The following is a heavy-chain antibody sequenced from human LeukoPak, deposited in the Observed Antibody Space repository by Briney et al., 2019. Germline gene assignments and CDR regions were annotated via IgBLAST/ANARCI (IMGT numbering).Heavy chain of an antibody. V-gene: IGHV1-46*01. CDR2: INPSGGST. J-gene: IGHJ6*03. CDR3: ATSPGDYYYYYMDV. Sequence: ASVKVSCKASGHTFTSYYMHWVRQAPGQGLEWMGIINPSGGSTSYAQKFQGRVTMTRDMSTSTVYMELSSLRSEDAAVYYCATSPGDYYYYYMDVWGKGTTVTVSS. D-gene: IGHD3-10*01. CDR1: GHTFTSYY.